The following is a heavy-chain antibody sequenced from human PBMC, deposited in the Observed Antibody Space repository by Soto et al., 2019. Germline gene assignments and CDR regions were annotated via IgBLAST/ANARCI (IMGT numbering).Heavy chain of an antibody. Sequence: EVQLVESGGGLVQPGGSLRLSCAASGFTFSSYWMSWVRQAPGKGLEWVANIKQDGSEKYYVDSVKGRFTISRDNAKNSLYLQMNSLRAEDTAVYYCARGSYGYYYYMDVWGKGTTVTVSS. CDR2: IKQDGSEK. D-gene: IGHD3-16*01. CDR3: ARGSYGYYYYMDV. CDR1: GFTFSSYW. J-gene: IGHJ6*03. V-gene: IGHV3-7*01.